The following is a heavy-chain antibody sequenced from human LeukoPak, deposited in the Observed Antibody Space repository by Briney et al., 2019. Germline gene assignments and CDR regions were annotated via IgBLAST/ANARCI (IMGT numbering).Heavy chain of an antibody. J-gene: IGHJ4*02. D-gene: IGHD2-2*02. CDR3: ARGGLPAAITEY. CDR1: GFTFSTYS. Sequence: GGSLRLSCAASGFTFSTYSMNWVRQAPGKGLEWVSSINRSSTYIYYADSVKGRFTISRDNAKNSLYLQMNSLRAEDTAVYYCARGGLPAAITEYWGQGTLGTLSS. V-gene: IGHV3-21*01. CDR2: INRSSTYI.